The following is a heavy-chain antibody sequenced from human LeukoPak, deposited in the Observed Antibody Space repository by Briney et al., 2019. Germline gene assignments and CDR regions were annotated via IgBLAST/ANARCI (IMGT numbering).Heavy chain of an antibody. Sequence: TGGSLRLSCAASGFTVSTSYMSWVRQAPGKGLEWVSLIYSGGSTYYADSVKGRFTISRDNAKNSLYLQVNSLRAEDTAVYYCARERNSYFDYWGQGTLVTVSS. D-gene: IGHD1-14*01. V-gene: IGHV3-53*01. J-gene: IGHJ4*02. CDR1: GFTVSTSY. CDR3: ARERNSYFDY. CDR2: IYSGGST.